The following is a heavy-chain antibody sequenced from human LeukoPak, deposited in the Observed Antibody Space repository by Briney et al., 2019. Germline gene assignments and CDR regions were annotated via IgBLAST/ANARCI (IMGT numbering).Heavy chain of an antibody. CDR1: DGSFSGYY. J-gene: IGHJ6*03. Sequence: SETLSLTCAVYDGSFSGYYWSWIRQPPGKGLEWIGGIYYSGSTYYNPSLKSRVTISVDTSKNQFSLKLSSVTAADTAVYYCARDPLLGGYSYGYYYYYMDVWGKGTTVTVSS. V-gene: IGHV4-34*01. CDR2: IYYSGST. CDR3: ARDPLLGGYSYGYYYYYMDV. D-gene: IGHD5-18*01.